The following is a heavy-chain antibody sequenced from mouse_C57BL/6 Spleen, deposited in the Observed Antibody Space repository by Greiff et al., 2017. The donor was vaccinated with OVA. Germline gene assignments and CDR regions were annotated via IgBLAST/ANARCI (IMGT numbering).Heavy chain of an antibody. Sequence: QVQLQQSGAELVKPGASVKLSCKASGYTFTSYWMQWVKQRPGQGLEWIGEIDPSDSYTNYNQKFKGKATLTVDTSSSTAYMQLSSLTSEDSAVYYCARNRGQLRLRQGMDYWGQGTSVTVSS. CDR1: GYTFTSYW. D-gene: IGHD3-2*02. V-gene: IGHV1-50*01. CDR2: IDPSDSYT. CDR3: ARNRGQLRLRQGMDY. J-gene: IGHJ4*01.